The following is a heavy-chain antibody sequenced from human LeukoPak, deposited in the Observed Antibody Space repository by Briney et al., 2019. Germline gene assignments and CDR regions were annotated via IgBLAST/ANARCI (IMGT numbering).Heavy chain of an antibody. CDR1: GGTFSSYT. CDR2: LIPILGIA. CDR3: ARDYGYCSSTSCSRNWFDP. V-gene: IGHV1-69*04. J-gene: IGHJ5*02. Sequence: GASVKVSCKASGGTFSSYTISWVRQAPGQGLEWMGRLIPILGIANYAQKFQGRVTITADKSTSTAYMELSSLRSEDTAVYYCARDYGYCSSTSCSRNWFDPWGQGTLVTVSS. D-gene: IGHD2-2*03.